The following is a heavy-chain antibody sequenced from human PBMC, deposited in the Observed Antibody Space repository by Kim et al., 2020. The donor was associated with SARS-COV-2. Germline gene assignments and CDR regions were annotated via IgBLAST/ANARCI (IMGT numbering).Heavy chain of an antibody. CDR3: ARDRVGYDSSGYYYSYYYDY. CDR1: GFTFSSYS. CDR2: ISSSSSTI. V-gene: IGHV3-48*02. D-gene: IGHD3-22*01. Sequence: GGSLRLSCAASGFTFSSYSMNWVRQAPGKGLEWVSYISSSSSTIYYADSVKGRFTISRDNAKNSLYLQMNSLRDEDTAVYYCARDRVGYDSSGYYYSYYYDYWGQGTLVTVSS. J-gene: IGHJ4*02.